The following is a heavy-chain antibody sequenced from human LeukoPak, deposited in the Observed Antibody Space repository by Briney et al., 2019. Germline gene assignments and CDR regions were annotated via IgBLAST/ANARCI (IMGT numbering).Heavy chain of an antibody. Sequence: GASVKVSCKASRYTFTGYYMDWVRQAPGRGLEWMGWINPNSGGTNYAQKFQGRVTMTRDTSISTAYMELSRLRSDDTAVYYCARSDSSGYYLFDYWGQGTLVTVSS. J-gene: IGHJ4*02. D-gene: IGHD3-22*01. CDR2: INPNSGGT. CDR1: RYTFTGYY. V-gene: IGHV1-2*02. CDR3: ARSDSSGYYLFDY.